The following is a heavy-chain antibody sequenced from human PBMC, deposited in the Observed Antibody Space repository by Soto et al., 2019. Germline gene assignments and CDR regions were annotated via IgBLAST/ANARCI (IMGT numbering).Heavy chain of an antibody. CDR1: GGSFSGYY. Sequence: ASETLSLTCAVYGGSFSGYYWSWIRQPPGKGLEWIGEINHSGSTNYNPSLKSRVTISVDTSKNQFSLKLSSVTAADTAVYYCARGSPLTPPLVATIRLPDYWGQGTLVTVSS. V-gene: IGHV4-34*01. CDR2: INHSGST. D-gene: IGHD5-12*01. CDR3: ARGSPLTPPLVATIRLPDY. J-gene: IGHJ4*02.